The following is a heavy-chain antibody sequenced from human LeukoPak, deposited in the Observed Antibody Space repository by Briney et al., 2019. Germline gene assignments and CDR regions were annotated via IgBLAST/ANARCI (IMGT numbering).Heavy chain of an antibody. J-gene: IGHJ4*02. V-gene: IGHV3-30*18. CDR3: AKVPTPARFWGAPFFDY. CDR2: TSYDGTKK. Sequence: QPGGSLRLSCAASAFTFNTFGVHWVRQAPGKGLEWVALTSYDGTKKYYADSVKGRFSISRDNSKNTLYLQMNSLRAEDTAVYYCAKVPTPARFWGAPFFDYWGQGTLVTVSS. D-gene: IGHD3-16*01. CDR1: AFTFNTFG.